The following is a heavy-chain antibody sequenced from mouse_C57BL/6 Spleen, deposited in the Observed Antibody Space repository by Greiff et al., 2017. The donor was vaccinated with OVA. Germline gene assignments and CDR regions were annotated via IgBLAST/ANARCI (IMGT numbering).Heavy chain of an antibody. Sequence: QVQLKESGAELARPGASVKLSCKASGYTFTSYGISWVKQRTGQGLEWIGEIYPRSGNTYYNEKFKGKATLTADKSSSTAYMELRSLTSEDSAVYFCAREEKGYPFDYWGQGTTLTVSS. V-gene: IGHV1-81*01. J-gene: IGHJ2*01. CDR2: IYPRSGNT. CDR1: GYTFTSYG. CDR3: AREEKGYPFDY. D-gene: IGHD3-1*01.